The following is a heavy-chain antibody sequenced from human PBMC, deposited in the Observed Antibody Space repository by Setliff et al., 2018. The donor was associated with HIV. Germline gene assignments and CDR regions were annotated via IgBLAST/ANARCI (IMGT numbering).Heavy chain of an antibody. V-gene: IGHV1-3*04. D-gene: IGHD3-10*01. CDR2: INTVNGNT. J-gene: IGHJ4*02. CDR1: GYIFTMYT. Sequence: ASVKVSCKASGYIFTMYTMYWVRQAPGQRLEWMGRINTVNGNTKYSQNFQGRVTITRGTSANTANMELSSLRSEDTAVYYCAREPAGSGSGSFGFWGQGTLVTVSS. CDR3: AREPAGSGSGSFGF.